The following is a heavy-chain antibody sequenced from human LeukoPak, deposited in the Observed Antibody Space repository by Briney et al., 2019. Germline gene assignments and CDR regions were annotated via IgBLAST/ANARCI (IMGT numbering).Heavy chain of an antibody. CDR3: ASSRLVGFLEWLYYSWFDP. CDR2: INTNTGNP. J-gene: IGHJ5*02. Sequence: ASVKVSCKASGYTFTSYAMNWVRQAPGQGLEWMGWINTNTGNPTYAQGFTGRFVFSLDTSVSTACLQISSLKAEDTAVYYCASSRLVGFLEWLYYSWFDPWGQGTLVTVSS. V-gene: IGHV7-4-1*02. CDR1: GYTFTSYA. D-gene: IGHD3-3*01.